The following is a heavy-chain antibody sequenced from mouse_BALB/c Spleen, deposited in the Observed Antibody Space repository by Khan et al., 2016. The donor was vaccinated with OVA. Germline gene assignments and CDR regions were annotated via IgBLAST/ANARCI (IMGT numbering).Heavy chain of an antibody. J-gene: IGHJ3*01. CDR3: AKNYASWFAY. CDR1: GYTFTDYV. V-gene: IGHV1-81*01. Sequence: QVRLQQSGPELVKPGGSVKMSCKASGYTFTDYVINWVKQRNGQGLEWIGEIYPGSGTTYYNEKFKGKATLSADKSSNTAYMQLGSLTSEDSAVYFCAKNYASWFAYWGQGTLVTVSA. CDR2: IYPGSGTT.